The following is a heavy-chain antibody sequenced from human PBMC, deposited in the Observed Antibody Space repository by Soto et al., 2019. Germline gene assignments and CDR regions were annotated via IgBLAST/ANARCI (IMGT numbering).Heavy chain of an antibody. D-gene: IGHD6-13*01. Sequence: PGGSLRLSCAASGFTFSSYWMHWVRQAPGKGLVWVSRINSDGSSTSYADSVKGRFTISRDNAKNTLYLQMNSLRAEDTAVYYCARGGLPRNLKGIPLQYYYYGMDVWGQGTTVTVSS. CDR3: ARGGLPRNLKGIPLQYYYYGMDV. J-gene: IGHJ6*02. CDR2: INSDGSST. V-gene: IGHV3-74*01. CDR1: GFTFSSYW.